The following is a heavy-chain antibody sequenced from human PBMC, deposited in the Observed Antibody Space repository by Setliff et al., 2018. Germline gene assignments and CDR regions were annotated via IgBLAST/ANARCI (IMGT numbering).Heavy chain of an antibody. Sequence: KPSETLSLTCAVYGGSFSGYYWSWIRQPPGKGLEWIGEINHSGSTNYNPSLKSRVTISVETSKNQFSLKLSSVTAADTAVYYCARVPHRSGWYSGDAFDIWGQGTMVTVSS. J-gene: IGHJ3*02. CDR2: INHSGST. CDR1: GGSFSGYY. CDR3: ARVPHRSGWYSGDAFDI. V-gene: IGHV4-34*01. D-gene: IGHD6-19*01.